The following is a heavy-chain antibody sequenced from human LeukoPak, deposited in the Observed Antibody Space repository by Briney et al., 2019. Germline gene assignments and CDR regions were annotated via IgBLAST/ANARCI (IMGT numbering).Heavy chain of an antibody. V-gene: IGHV1-18*01. D-gene: IGHD2-2*01. CDR2: ISAYNGNT. CDR3: ARYHCSSTSCSSDAGFDP. CDR1: GYTFTSYG. Sequence: ASVKVSCKASGYTFTSYGISGVRQAPGQGLEWMGWISAYNGNTNYAQKLQGRVTMTTDTSTSTAYMELRSLRSDDTAVYYCARYHCSSTSCSSDAGFDPWGQGTLVTVSS. J-gene: IGHJ5*02.